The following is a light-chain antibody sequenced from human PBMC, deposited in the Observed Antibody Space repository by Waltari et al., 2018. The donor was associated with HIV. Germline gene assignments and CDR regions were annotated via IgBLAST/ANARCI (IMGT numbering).Light chain of an antibody. V-gene: IGKV1-12*01. J-gene: IGKJ1*01. Sequence: DLQMTQSPSSVSASVGDRVTITCRASQGIGSWLAWYQQKPGKAPKLLIYAASSLQSGVPSRFSGSGSGTEFTLTIRSLQPEDFATYYCQQANSFPRTFGQGTKVEIK. CDR1: QGIGSW. CDR3: QQANSFPRT. CDR2: AAS.